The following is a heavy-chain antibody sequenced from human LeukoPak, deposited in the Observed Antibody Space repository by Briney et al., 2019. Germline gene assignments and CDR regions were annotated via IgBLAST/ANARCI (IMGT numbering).Heavy chain of an antibody. V-gene: IGHV3-9*01. D-gene: IGHD6-13*01. CDR3: AKGPSYSSSWLDY. J-gene: IGHJ4*02. CDR2: ISWNSGSI. CDR1: GFTFDDYA. Sequence: GRSLRLSCAASGFTFDDYAMHWVRQAPGKGLEWVSGISWNSGSIGYADSVKGRFTISRDNAKHSLYLQMNSLRAEDTALYYCAKGPSYSSSWLDYWGQGTLVTVSS.